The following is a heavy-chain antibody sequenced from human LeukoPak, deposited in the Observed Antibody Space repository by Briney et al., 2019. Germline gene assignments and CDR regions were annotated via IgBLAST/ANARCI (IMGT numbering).Heavy chain of an antibody. CDR3: ARDNGGWFDT. V-gene: IGHV3-33*01. J-gene: IGHJ5*02. CDR1: RFTFSVYG. Sequence: PGGSLRLSCAASRFTFSVYGMHWVRQAPGKGLEWVAVIWHDGSNEYYADSVKGRFTISRDNSNNTLSLQMDSLSGDDTAVYYCARDNGGWFDTWGRGTLVTVSS. CDR2: IWHDGSNE. D-gene: IGHD3-10*01.